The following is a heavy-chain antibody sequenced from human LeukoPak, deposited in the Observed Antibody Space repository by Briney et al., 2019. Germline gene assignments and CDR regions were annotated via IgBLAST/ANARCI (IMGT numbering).Heavy chain of an antibody. CDR3: ARVCDYEAFDI. Sequence: SETLSLTCTVSGGSISSYYWSWIRQPPGKGLEWIGYIYYSGSTNYNPSLKSRVTISVDTSKNQFSLKLSSVTAADTAVYYCARVCDYEAFDIWGQGTTVTVSS. CDR2: IYYSGST. J-gene: IGHJ3*02. CDR1: GGSISSYY. D-gene: IGHD4-17*01. V-gene: IGHV4-59*01.